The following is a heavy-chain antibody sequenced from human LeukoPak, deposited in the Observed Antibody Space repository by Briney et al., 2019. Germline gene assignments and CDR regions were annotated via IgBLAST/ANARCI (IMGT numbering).Heavy chain of an antibody. Sequence: SETLSLTFTVSGGSLSSYYWSWVRQPPGKGLEWIAYISDIGSINYNPSLKSRVTISLDTSKNQFSLTLSSVTAADTAVYYCAGHHPRNTVDFWGQGTLVTVSS. CDR1: GGSLSSYY. V-gene: IGHV4-59*08. D-gene: IGHD2/OR15-2a*01. CDR2: ISDIGSI. J-gene: IGHJ4*02. CDR3: AGHHPRNTVDF.